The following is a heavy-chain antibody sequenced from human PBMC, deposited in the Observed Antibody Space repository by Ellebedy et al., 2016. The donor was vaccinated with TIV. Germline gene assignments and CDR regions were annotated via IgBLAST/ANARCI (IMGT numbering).Heavy chain of an antibody. CDR2: MYGSGST. J-gene: IGHJ4*02. CDR3: ARHNTESGGYWGGYFDS. Sequence: SETLSLTCSVSGASITNHYWSWLRQPPGKELEWVGYMYGSGSTNNNPSLEGRVIMSVDTSTHQLFLKLKSVTAADTAVYYCARHNTESGGYWGGYFDSWGQGILVTVS. V-gene: IGHV4-59*08. CDR1: GASITNHY. D-gene: IGHD2-21*02.